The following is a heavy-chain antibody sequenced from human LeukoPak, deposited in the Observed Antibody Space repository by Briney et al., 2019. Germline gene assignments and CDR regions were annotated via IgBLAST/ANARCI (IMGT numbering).Heavy chain of an antibody. CDR3: AKVEDWAVVTANDAFDI. CDR1: GFTVSSNY. V-gene: IGHV3-23*01. D-gene: IGHD2-21*02. J-gene: IGHJ3*02. Sequence: PGGSLRLSCAASGFTVSSNYMSWVRQAPGKGLEWVSAISGSGDTTYYADSVEGRFTISRDNSKNTLYLQMNSLRAENTAVYYCAKVEDWAVVTANDAFDIWGQGTMVTVSS. CDR2: ISGSGDTT.